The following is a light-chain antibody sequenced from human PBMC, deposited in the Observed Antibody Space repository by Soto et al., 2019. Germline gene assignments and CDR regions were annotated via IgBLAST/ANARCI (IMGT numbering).Light chain of an antibody. V-gene: IGKV2-28*01. Sequence: DIVMTQSPLSLPVTPGEPASISCRSSESLLHSNGDNYLDWYLQKPGQPPQLLIYLGSRRASELPDRFSGRGSGTDFTLKISRVEAEDVGVYFGMQSLETPTFGQGTKVDIK. CDR1: ESLLHSNGDNY. CDR2: LGS. CDR3: MQSLETPT. J-gene: IGKJ1*01.